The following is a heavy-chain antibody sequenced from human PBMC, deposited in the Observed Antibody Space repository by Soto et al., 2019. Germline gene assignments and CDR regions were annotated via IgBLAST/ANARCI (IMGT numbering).Heavy chain of an antibody. V-gene: IGHV1-18*01. Sequence: QVQLVQSGAEVKKPGASVKVSCKASGYTFTSYGISWVRQAPGQGLEWMGWISAYNGNTNYAQKLQGRVTMTTDASTSTAYMELRSLRSDDTAVYYCARDLALFIAAAGPQGDYWGQGTLVTVSS. CDR2: ISAYNGNT. CDR1: GYTFTSYG. CDR3: ARDLALFIAAAGPQGDY. J-gene: IGHJ4*02. D-gene: IGHD6-13*01.